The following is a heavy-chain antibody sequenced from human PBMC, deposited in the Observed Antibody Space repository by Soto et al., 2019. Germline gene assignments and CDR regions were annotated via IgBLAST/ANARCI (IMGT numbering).Heavy chain of an antibody. CDR2: IIPILGIA. CDR3: ARQSLKDSGDYTWFDP. D-gene: IGHD4-17*01. J-gene: IGHJ5*02. CDR1: GCTFSSYA. Sequence: ASVKVSCKASGCTFSSYAISWVRQAPGQGLEWMGGIIPILGIANYAQKFQGRVTITADKSTSTAYMELSSLRSEDPAVYYCARQSLKDSGDYTWFDPWGQGTLVTVSS. V-gene: IGHV1-69*10.